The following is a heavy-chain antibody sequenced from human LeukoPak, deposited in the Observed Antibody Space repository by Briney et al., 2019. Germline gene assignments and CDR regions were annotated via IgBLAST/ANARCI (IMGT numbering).Heavy chain of an antibody. J-gene: IGHJ4*02. D-gene: IGHD5-18*01. V-gene: IGHV3-21*01. CDR1: GFTFSSYS. Sequence: GGSLRLSCAASGFTFSSYSMNWVRQAPGKGLEWGSSISSSISYIYYADSVKGRFTISRDNSKNSLYLQMNSLRAEDTAVYYCASTLGYSYGYLDYWGQGTLVTVSS. CDR3: ASTLGYSYGYLDY. CDR2: ISSSISYI.